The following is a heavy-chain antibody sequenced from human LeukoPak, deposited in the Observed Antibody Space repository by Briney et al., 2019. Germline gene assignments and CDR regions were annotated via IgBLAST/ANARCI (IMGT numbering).Heavy chain of an antibody. CDR1: GFTFSSYA. J-gene: IGHJ3*02. CDR2: ISGSGGST. V-gene: IGHV3-23*01. CDR3: AKEYAIFGVVMNAFDI. D-gene: IGHD3-3*01. Sequence: GGSLRLSCAASGFTFSSYAMSWVRQAPGKGLEWVSAISGSGGSTYYADSEKGRFTISRDNSKNTLYLQMNSLRAEDTAVYYCAKEYAIFGVVMNAFDIWGQGTMVTVSS.